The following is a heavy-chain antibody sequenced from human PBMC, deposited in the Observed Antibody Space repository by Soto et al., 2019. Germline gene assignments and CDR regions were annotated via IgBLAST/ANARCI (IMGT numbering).Heavy chain of an antibody. Sequence: PGGSLRLSCAASGFTFSSYSMTWVRQAPGKGLEWVSGISDSGGNTWYADSVKGRFTISRDNSKNTLFLQVNSLRAEDTAVYFCSKWSGFGDAWGQGTLVTVPS. CDR3: SKWSGFGDA. CDR2: ISDSGGNT. V-gene: IGHV3-23*01. J-gene: IGHJ5*02. CDR1: GFTFSSYS. D-gene: IGHD3-10*01.